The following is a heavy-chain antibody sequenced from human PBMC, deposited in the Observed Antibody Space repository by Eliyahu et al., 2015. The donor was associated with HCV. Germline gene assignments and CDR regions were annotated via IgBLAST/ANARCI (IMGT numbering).Heavy chain of an antibody. V-gene: IGHV6-1*01. CDR2: TYYRSKWYN. Sequence: QVQLQQSGPGLXKPSQTLSLSCAISGXSVSXXGAAWHWLRQSPSRGXEWLGRTYYRSKWYNDYAVSVKSRIIINADTSKNQFSLQLKSVTPEDTAVYYCAGEFSGDPRWFDPWGQGTLVTVSS. J-gene: IGHJ5*02. CDR3: AGEFSGDPRWFDP. D-gene: IGHD2/OR15-2a*01. CDR1: GXSVSXXGAA.